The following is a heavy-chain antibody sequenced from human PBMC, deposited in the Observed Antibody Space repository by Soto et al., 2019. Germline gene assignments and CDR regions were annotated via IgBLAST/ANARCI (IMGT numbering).Heavy chain of an antibody. Sequence: QLQLQESGPGLVKPSETLSLTCTVSGGSISTSRYYWGWIRQPPGMGLEWITSIYYSGNTYFNSSLKSRLTVSVDTSKNQFSLKLRSVPAADTAVYYCARHAYSSGWSVDHWGQGTLVTVSS. V-gene: IGHV4-39*01. D-gene: IGHD6-19*01. J-gene: IGHJ4*02. CDR1: GGSISTSRYY. CDR3: ARHAYSSGWSVDH. CDR2: IYYSGNT.